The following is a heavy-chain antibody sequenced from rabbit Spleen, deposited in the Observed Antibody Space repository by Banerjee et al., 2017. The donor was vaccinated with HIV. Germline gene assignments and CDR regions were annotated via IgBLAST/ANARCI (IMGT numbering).Heavy chain of an antibody. V-gene: IGHV1S40*01. D-gene: IGHD2-1*01. CDR3: ARGAWSNDCMNL. CDR1: GFTLSSYY. J-gene: IGHJ4*01. Sequence: QSLEESGGDLVKPGASLTLTCAASGFTLSSYYMCWVRQAPGKGLEWIACMDAGSSSSTYYATWAKGRFTISKTSSTTVTLKMTSLTAADTATYFCARGAWSNDCMNLWGPGTLVTVS. CDR2: MDAGSSSST.